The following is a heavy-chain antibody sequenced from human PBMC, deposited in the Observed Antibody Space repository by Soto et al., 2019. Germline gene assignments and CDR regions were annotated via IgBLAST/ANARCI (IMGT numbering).Heavy chain of an antibody. D-gene: IGHD5-12*01. Sequence: EVHLLESGGDLVQPGGSLRLSCTASGLTFSTYAMSWVRQAPGKGLERVSSIGGSGTGGRTYYADSVKGRFTISRDNSTNTVYLQMNSLRADDTAVYYCAKSPGGLDGYNSDYYGMDVWGQGTTVTVSS. CDR2: IGGSGTGGRT. CDR1: GLTFSTYA. V-gene: IGHV3-23*01. J-gene: IGHJ6*02. CDR3: AKSPGGLDGYNSDYYGMDV.